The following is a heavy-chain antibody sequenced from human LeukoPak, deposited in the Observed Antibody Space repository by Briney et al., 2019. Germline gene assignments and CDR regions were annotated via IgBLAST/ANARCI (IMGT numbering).Heavy chain of an antibody. CDR3: ARGRLPRY. J-gene: IGHJ4*02. Sequence: SETLSLTCTVSGGSISSSGHYWTWIRQHPGRGLEWIGYIYYTGSTYYNPSLKSRVTISLDTSKNQLSLNLSSVTAADTAVYYCARGRLPRYWGQGTLVTVSS. D-gene: IGHD2-15*01. CDR2: IYYTGST. V-gene: IGHV4-31*03. CDR1: GGSISSSGHY.